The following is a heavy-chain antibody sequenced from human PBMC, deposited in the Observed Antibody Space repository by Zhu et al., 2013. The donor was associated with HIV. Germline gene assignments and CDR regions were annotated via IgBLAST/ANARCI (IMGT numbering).Heavy chain of an antibody. CDR2: IIPMFGTA. CDR1: GYTFISYD. V-gene: IGHV1-69*01. Sequence: QVQLVQSGAEVKKPGASVKVSCKASGYTFISYDINWVRQAAGQGLEWMGGIIPMFGTANYAQKFQGRVTITADESTSTAYMQLSSLRSEDTAVYYCARDHNSGYYSYFDYWGQGTLVTVSS. J-gene: IGHJ4*02. D-gene: IGHD3-22*01. CDR3: ARDHNSGYYSYFDY.